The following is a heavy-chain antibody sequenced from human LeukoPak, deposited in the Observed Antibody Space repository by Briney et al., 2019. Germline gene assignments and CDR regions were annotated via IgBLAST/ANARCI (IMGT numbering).Heavy chain of an antibody. CDR3: ATVASTVTSHYYYYGMDV. Sequence: ASVKVSCKVSGYTLTELSMHWVRQAPGKGLEWMGGFDPEDGETIYAQKFQGRVTMTEDTSTDTAYMELSSLRSEDTAVYYCATVASTVTSHYYYYGMDVWGQRTTVTVSS. D-gene: IGHD4-17*01. V-gene: IGHV1-24*01. CDR2: FDPEDGET. CDR1: GYTLTELS. J-gene: IGHJ6*02.